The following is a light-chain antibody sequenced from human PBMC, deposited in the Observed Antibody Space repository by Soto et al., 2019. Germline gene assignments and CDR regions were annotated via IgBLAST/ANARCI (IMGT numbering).Light chain of an antibody. CDR3: MQSIELPKT. CDR1: QSLLHSDGKTY. CDR2: EVS. J-gene: IGKJ1*01. V-gene: IGKV2D-29*01. Sequence: DLVMTQTPLSLSVTPGQPASISCKSSQSLLHSDGKTYLYWYLRKPGQPPQLLISEVSNRFSVVPDRISGSGSGTDFTLKISRVEAEDVGVYYCMQSIELPKTFGQGTKVEIK.